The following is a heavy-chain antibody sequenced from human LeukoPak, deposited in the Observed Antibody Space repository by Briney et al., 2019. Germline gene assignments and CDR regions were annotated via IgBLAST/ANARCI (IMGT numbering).Heavy chain of an antibody. CDR1: GFTFSSYW. D-gene: IGHD5-18*01. CDR2: IKKDGSEK. V-gene: IGHV3-7*03. CDR3: ARDLSGVTGYTYGRGIDY. J-gene: IGHJ4*02. Sequence: GGSLRLSCAASGFTFSSYWMSWVRQAPGKGLEWVANIKKDGSEKYYVDSVKGRYTISRDNAKTSLYLQMDSLRAEDTAVYYCARDLSGVTGYTYGRGIDYWGQGTLVTVSS.